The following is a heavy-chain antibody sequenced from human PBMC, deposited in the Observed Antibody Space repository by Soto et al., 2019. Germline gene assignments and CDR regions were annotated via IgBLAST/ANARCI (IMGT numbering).Heavy chain of an antibody. V-gene: IGHV3-33*01. CDR1: GFTFSSYG. CDR3: ASTGDFWSGTLGWFDP. CDR2: IWYDGSNK. Sequence: GGSLRLSXAASGFTFSSYGMHWVRQAPGKGLEWVAVIWYDGSNKYYADSVKGRFTISRDNSKNTLYLQMNSLRAEDTAVYYCASTGDFWSGTLGWFDPWGQGTLVTVSS. D-gene: IGHD3-3*01. J-gene: IGHJ5*02.